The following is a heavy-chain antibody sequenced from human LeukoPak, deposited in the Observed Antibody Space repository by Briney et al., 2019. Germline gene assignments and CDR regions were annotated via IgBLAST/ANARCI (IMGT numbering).Heavy chain of an antibody. CDR3: ARAYYDILTGYRYGMDV. J-gene: IGHJ6*02. CDR1: GGSFSGYY. V-gene: IGHV4-34*01. Sequence: PSETLSLTCAVYGGSFSGYYWSWIRQPPGKGLEWIGEINHSGSTNYNPSFKSRVTISVDTSKNQFSLKLSSVTAADTAVYYCARAYYDILTGYRYGMDVWGQGTTVTVSS. CDR2: INHSGST. D-gene: IGHD3-9*01.